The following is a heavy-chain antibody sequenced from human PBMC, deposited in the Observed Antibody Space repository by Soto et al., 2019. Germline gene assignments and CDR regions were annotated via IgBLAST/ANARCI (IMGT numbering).Heavy chain of an antibody. D-gene: IGHD1-7*01. CDR3: ARVVSLELLSFDY. CDR2: IIPIFGTA. Sequence: VASVKVSCKXSGGTFSSYAISWVRQAPGQGLEWMGGIIPIFGTANYAQKFQGRVTITADESTSTAYMELSSLRSEDTAVYYCARVVSLELLSFDYWGQGTLVTVSS. J-gene: IGHJ4*02. CDR1: GGTFSSYA. V-gene: IGHV1-69*13.